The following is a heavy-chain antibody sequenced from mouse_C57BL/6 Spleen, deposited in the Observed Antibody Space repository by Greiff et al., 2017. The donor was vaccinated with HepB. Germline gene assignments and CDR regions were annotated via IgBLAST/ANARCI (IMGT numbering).Heavy chain of an antibody. D-gene: IGHD2-1*01. Sequence: QVQLQQPGAELVKPGASVKLSCKASGYTFTSYWMQWVKQRPGQGLEWIGEIDPSDSYTNYNQKFKGKATLTVDTSSSTAYMQLSSLTSEDSAVYYCARYYGNLYYFDYWGQGTTLTVSS. J-gene: IGHJ2*01. CDR3: ARYYGNLYYFDY. CDR1: GYTFTSYW. CDR2: IDPSDSYT. V-gene: IGHV1-50*01.